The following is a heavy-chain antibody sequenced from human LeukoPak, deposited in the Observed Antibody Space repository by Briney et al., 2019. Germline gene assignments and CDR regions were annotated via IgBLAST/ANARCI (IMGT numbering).Heavy chain of an antibody. CDR1: GGSISSYY. CDR2: SYYSGST. Sequence: PSETLSLTCSVSGGSISSYYWNWIRQPPGKGLEWIGYSYYSGSTNYNPSLKSRVTISVDTSKNKSSLKLSSVTAADTAVYYCARSLYYYGSDSFDIWGQGTMVTVSS. CDR3: ARSLYYYGSDSFDI. D-gene: IGHD3-10*01. V-gene: IGHV4-59*01. J-gene: IGHJ3*02.